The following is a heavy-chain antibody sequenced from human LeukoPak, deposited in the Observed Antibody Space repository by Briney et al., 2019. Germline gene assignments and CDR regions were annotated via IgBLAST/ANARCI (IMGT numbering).Heavy chain of an antibody. CDR1: GFTFSSHA. Sequence: GGSLRLSCTASGFTFSSHAMTWGRQAAGKGLQWGSSITGSGKDAYYADSVKGRVTISRENSNNTLFLQMDSLRAEDPAMYYCAKVRGDHLQDDFDYWGQGPLVTVSS. CDR3: AKVRGDHLQDDFDY. V-gene: IGHV3-23*01. D-gene: IGHD2-21*02. J-gene: IGHJ4*02. CDR2: ITGSGKDA.